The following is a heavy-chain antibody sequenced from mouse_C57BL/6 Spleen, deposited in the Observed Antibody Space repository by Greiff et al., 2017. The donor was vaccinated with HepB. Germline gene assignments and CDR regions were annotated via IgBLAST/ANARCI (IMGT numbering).Heavy chain of an antibody. D-gene: IGHD1-1*01. V-gene: IGHV1-15*01. CDR2: IDPETGGS. J-gene: IGHJ1*03. CDR3: TRHYGSSSGYFDV. CDR1: GYTFTDYE. Sequence: LVESGAELVRPGASVTLSCKASGYTFTDYEMHWVKQTPVHGLEWIGAIDPETGGSAYNQKFKGKAILTADKSSSTAYMELRSLTSEDSAVYYCTRHYGSSSGYFDVWGTGTTVTVSS.